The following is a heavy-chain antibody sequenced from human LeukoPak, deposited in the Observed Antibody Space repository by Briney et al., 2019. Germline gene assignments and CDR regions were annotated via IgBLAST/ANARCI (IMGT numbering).Heavy chain of an antibody. V-gene: IGHV3-53*01. D-gene: IGHD1-26*01. CDR3: ASTLVGTTSGYS. J-gene: IGHJ5*02. CDR1: GFTVSSNY. Sequence: GGSLRLSRAASGFTVSSNYMSWVRQAPGKGLEWVSVTYSGGSTYYADSVKGRFTISRDKSKNTLYLQMNSLRAEDTAMYYCASTLVGTTSGYSWGQGTLVIVSS. CDR2: TYSGGST.